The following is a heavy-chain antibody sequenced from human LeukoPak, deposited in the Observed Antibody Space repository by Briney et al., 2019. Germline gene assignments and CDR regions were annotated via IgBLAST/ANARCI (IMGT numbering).Heavy chain of an antibody. J-gene: IGHJ4*02. V-gene: IGHV1-2*06. Sequence: ASVKVSCKASGYTFTGYYMHWVRQAPGQGLEWMGRINPNSGGTNYAQKFQGRVTMTRDTSISTAYMELGRLRSDDTAVYYCARDLTYSGYDQVDYWGQGTLVTVSS. CDR1: GYTFTGYY. CDR2: INPNSGGT. D-gene: IGHD5-12*01. CDR3: ARDLTYSGYDQVDY.